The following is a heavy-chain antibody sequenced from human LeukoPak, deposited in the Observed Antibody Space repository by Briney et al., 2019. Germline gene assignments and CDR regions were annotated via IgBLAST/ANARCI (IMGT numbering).Heavy chain of an antibody. Sequence: GGSLRLSCAVSGFTFSSYAMSWVRQAPGKGLEWVSAISGSGGSTHYADSVKGRFTISRDNSKNTLYLQMNSLRAEDTAVYYCAKSEMATIFRDWGQGTLVTVSS. D-gene: IGHD5-24*01. CDR2: ISGSGGST. V-gene: IGHV3-23*01. J-gene: IGHJ4*02. CDR1: GFTFSSYA. CDR3: AKSEMATIFRD.